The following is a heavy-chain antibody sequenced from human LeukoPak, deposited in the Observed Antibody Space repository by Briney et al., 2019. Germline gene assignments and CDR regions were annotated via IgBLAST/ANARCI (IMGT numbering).Heavy chain of an antibody. CDR1: GGSISSSSYY. CDR2: IYYSGST. J-gene: IGHJ4*02. D-gene: IGHD3-22*01. CDR3: ARDPSGYPDY. Sequence: SETLSLTRTVSGGSISSSSYYWGWIRQPPGKGLEWIGSIYYSGSTYYNPSLKSRVTISVDTSKNQFSLKLSSVTAADTAVYYCARDPSGYPDYWGQGTLVTVSS. V-gene: IGHV4-39*07.